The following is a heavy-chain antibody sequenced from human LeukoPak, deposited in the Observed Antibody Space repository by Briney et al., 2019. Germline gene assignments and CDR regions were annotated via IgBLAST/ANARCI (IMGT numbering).Heavy chain of an antibody. CDR2: ISYDRSNK. V-gene: IGHV3-30-3*02. J-gene: IGHJ4*02. Sequence: GSLRLSCAASGFTFSNYAMHWVRQAPGKGLEWVALISYDRSNKYYADSVKGRFTISRDNSKNTLYLQMNSLRTEDTAVYYCAKRIYDSSGYIPFDYWGQGTLVTVSS. CDR1: GFTFSNYA. CDR3: AKRIYDSSGYIPFDY. D-gene: IGHD3-22*01.